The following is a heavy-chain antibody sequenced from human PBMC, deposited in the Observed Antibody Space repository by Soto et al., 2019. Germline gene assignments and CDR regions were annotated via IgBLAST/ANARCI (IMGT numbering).Heavy chain of an antibody. CDR3: VRGGAFRQNGYVALAF. V-gene: IGHV4-30-2*01. CDR2: IPVTGYT. D-gene: IGHD5-12*01. CDR1: GGSITSEGDR. Sequence: SETLRLTCTVSGGSITSEGDRWICQHQGPGKGLDVLENIPVTGYTAFSTSLKRRVTMTVDTSKYQFTLNVNSVTTADTDVDLCVRGGAFRQNGYVALAFWGRGTMVTVSS. J-gene: IGHJ4*02.